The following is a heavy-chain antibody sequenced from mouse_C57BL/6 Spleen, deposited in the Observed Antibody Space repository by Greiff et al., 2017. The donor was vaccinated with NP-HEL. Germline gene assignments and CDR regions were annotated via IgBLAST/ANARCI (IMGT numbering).Heavy chain of an antibody. Sequence: VQLQQSGPELVKPGASVKISCKASGYAFSSSWMNWVKQRPGKGLEWIGRIYPGDGDTNYNGKFKGKATLTADKSSSTAYMQLSSLTSEDSAVYFCAREEAITTVVDYAMDYWGQGTSVTVSS. V-gene: IGHV1-82*01. CDR2: IYPGDGDT. D-gene: IGHD1-1*01. J-gene: IGHJ4*01. CDR1: GYAFSSSW. CDR3: AREEAITTVVDYAMDY.